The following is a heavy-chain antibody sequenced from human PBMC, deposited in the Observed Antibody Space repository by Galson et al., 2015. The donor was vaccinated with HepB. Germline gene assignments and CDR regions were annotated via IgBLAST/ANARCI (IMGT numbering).Heavy chain of an antibody. CDR3: ARVDTAMGAGFDY. CDR2: INHSGST. Sequence: ETLSLTCAVYGGSFSGYYWSWIRQPPGKGLEWIGEINHSGSTNYNPSLKSRVTISVDTSKNQFSLKLSSVTAADTAVYYCARVDTAMGAGFDYWGQGTLVAVSS. J-gene: IGHJ4*02. V-gene: IGHV4-34*01. CDR1: GGSFSGYY. D-gene: IGHD5-18*01.